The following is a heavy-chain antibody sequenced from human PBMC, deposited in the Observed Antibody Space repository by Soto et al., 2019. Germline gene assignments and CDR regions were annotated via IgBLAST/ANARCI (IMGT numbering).Heavy chain of an antibody. CDR3: ANLQVVKSTMVRAGQGGFEM. Sequence: PGWSLRLSCSASGFACSRYAMSWVRQAPGQGLEWVSSIRNTGGNTYYADSVRGRFTISRDNSKNTLSLQMDGLRAEDTAVYYCANLQVVKSTMVRAGQGGFEMWGRG. D-gene: IGHD3-10*01. CDR1: GFACSRYA. J-gene: IGHJ2*01. V-gene: IGHV3-23*01. CDR2: IRNTGGNT.